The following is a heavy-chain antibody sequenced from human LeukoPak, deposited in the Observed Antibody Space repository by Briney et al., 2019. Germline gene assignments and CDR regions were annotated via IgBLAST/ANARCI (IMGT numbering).Heavy chain of an antibody. J-gene: IGHJ3*02. D-gene: IGHD3-22*01. CDR2: IYYSGST. Sequence: SETLSLTCTVSGGSISSGDYYWSWIRQPPGKGLEWIGYIYYSGSTYYNPSLKSRVTISVDTSKNQFSLKLSSVTAADTAVYHCARETPTYYYDSSGYYRDAFDIWGQGTMVTVSS. V-gene: IGHV4-30-4*08. CDR3: ARETPTYYYDSSGYYRDAFDI. CDR1: GGSISSGDYY.